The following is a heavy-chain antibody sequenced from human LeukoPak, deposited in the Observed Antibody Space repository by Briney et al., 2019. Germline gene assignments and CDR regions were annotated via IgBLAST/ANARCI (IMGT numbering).Heavy chain of an antibody. Sequence: GGSLSLSCAPSGFTFSRYSMNWVRQAPARGLEGVASMSTTSTYIFYAPLVKGRFTISRDSAKDSLYLQMNSLRAEDTAVYYCARVVGKVFKDINGYYFDYWGQGILVTVSS. CDR2: MSTTSTYI. CDR1: GFTFSRYS. CDR3: ARVVGKVFKDINGYYFDY. J-gene: IGHJ4*02. V-gene: IGHV3-21*01. D-gene: IGHD2-15*01.